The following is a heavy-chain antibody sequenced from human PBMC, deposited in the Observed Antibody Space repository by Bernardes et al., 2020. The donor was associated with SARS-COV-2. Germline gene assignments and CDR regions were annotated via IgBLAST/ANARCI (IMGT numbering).Heavy chain of an antibody. V-gene: IGHV4-61*09. CDR1: GDSISRGDYH. J-gene: IGHJ4*02. D-gene: IGHD3-16*01. CDR3: AIYLAGHGGTGY. Sequence: SETLSLTCTVSGDSISRGDYHYAWIRQPAGEGLEWIGQLHTTGYTNYNPSLKSRATISVDTSKNQFSLELTSVTAADTAMYYCAIYLAGHGGTGYWGQGSLVTVSS. CDR2: LHTTGYT.